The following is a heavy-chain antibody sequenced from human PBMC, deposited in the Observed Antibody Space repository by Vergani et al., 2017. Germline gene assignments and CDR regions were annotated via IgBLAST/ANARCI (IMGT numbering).Heavy chain of an antibody. CDR2: ISGSGGST. V-gene: IGHV3-23*01. CDR3: AKRPDLWFGDDY. J-gene: IGHJ4*02. D-gene: IGHD3-10*01. Sequence: EVQLLESGGGLVQPGGSLRLSCAASGFTFSSYAMSWVRQAPGKGLEWVSAISGSGGSTYYADSAKGRFTISRDNSKNTLYLQMKSLRAGDTAVYYCAKRPDLWFGDDYGGQGTRVTVSS. CDR1: GFTFSSYA.